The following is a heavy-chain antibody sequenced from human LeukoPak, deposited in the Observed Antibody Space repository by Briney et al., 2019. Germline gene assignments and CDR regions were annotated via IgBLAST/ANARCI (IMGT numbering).Heavy chain of an antibody. J-gene: IGHJ2*01. CDR3: ARDMVYFDL. Sequence: GRSLRLSCAASGFTFSSYGMHWVRQAPGKGREWVAVIWYDGSNKYYADSEKGRFTISRDNSKNTLYLQMNSLRAEDTAVYYWARDMVYFDLWGRGTLVTVSS. V-gene: IGHV3-33*01. CDR1: GFTFSSYG. D-gene: IGHD3-10*01. CDR2: IWYDGSNK.